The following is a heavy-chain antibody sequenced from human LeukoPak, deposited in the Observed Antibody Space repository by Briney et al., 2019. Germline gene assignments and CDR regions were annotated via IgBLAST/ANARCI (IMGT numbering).Heavy chain of an antibody. CDR2: IWHDGSNR. D-gene: IGHD6-13*01. Sequence: GRSLRLSCAASGFTFRDYGMHWVRQAPGKGLQWVALIWHDGSNRWFAESVRGRFTISRDNSQNTLYLEMNNLRLEDTAVYYCAKDAPNRKVAAGREFDPWGQGTVVTV. V-gene: IGHV3-33*06. J-gene: IGHJ5*02. CDR1: GFTFRDYG. CDR3: AKDAPNRKVAAGREFDP.